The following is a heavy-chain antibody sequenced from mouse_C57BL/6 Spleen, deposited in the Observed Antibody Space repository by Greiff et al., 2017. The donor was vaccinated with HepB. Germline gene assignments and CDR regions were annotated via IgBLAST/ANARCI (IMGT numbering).Heavy chain of an antibody. V-gene: IGHV1-61*01. CDR1: GYTFTSYW. CDR3: ARTPLTTVVGRDAMDY. J-gene: IGHJ4*01. CDR2: IYPSDSET. D-gene: IGHD1-1*01. Sequence: VQLQQPGAELVRPGSSVKLSCKASGYTFTSYWMDWVKQRPGQGLEWIGNIYPSDSETHYNQKFKDKATLTVDKSSSTAYMQLSSLTSEDSAVYYCARTPLTTVVGRDAMDYWGQGTSVTVSS.